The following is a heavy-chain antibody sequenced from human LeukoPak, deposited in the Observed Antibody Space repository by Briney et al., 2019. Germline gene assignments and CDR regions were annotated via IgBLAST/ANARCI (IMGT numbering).Heavy chain of an antibody. J-gene: IGHJ4*02. D-gene: IGHD2/OR15-2a*01. Sequence: PGGSLRLSCAASEFTFNNYWMNWVRQAPGKGLVWVSRISGDGGTITYADSVKGRFTISRDSAKNTLYLQMNSLRAEDTAVYYCARGSRGNLFDYWGQGTLVTVSS. CDR1: EFTFNNYW. V-gene: IGHV3-74*01. CDR3: ARGSRGNLFDY. CDR2: ISGDGGTI.